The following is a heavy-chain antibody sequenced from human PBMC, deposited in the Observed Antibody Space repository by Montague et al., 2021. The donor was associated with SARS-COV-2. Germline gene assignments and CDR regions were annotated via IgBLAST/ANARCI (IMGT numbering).Heavy chain of an antibody. CDR3: ARVGRATTDYFDY. CDR1: GGSISSDYYY. CDR2: IYSNGNS. D-gene: IGHD1-1*01. J-gene: IGHJ4*02. Sequence: TLSLTCTVSGGSISSDYYYWSWIPQPAGKGLEWNVRIYSNGNSNHYPSLQIPFTISADTSENQLYLKLSSVAAADTAVYYCARVGRATTDYFDYWGQGILVTVSS. V-gene: IGHV4-61*02.